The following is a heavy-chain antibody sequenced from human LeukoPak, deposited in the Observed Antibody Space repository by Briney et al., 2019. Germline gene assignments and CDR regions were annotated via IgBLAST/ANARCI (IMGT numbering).Heavy chain of an antibody. V-gene: IGHV3-21*01. D-gene: IGHD3-22*01. J-gene: IGHJ4*02. CDR3: ARDRYYYDSSGYSDY. CDR2: ISSSSSYI. CDR1: GFTFSSYS. Sequence: GGSLRLSCAASGFTFSSYSMNWVRQAPGKGLEWVSSISSSSSYIYYADSVRGRFTISRDNAKNSLYLQMNSLRAEDTAVYYCARDRYYYDSSGYSDYWGQGTLVTVSS.